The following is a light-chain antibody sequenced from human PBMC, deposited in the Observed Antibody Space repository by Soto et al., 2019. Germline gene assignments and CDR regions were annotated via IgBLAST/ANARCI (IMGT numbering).Light chain of an antibody. V-gene: IGLV1-40*01. Sequence: VLTQPPSVSGAPGQRVTISCTGSGSNIGAGYDVHWYQQLPGTAPKLLIFANIIRPSGVPDRFSGSKSGASASLAITGLRAEDEADYYCQSYDSSLSGYVFGTGTKVTV. J-gene: IGLJ1*01. CDR3: QSYDSSLSGYV. CDR2: ANI. CDR1: GSNIGAGYD.